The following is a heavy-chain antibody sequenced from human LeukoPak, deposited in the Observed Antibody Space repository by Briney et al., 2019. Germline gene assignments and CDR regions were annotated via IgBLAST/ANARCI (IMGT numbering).Heavy chain of an antibody. V-gene: IGHV1-69*04. Sequence: SVKVSCKASGGTFSSHAISWVRQAPGQGLEWMGRIIPILGIANYAQKFQGRVTITADKSTSTAYMELSSLRSEDTAVYYCARKDIVVVPAAIVYYYYGMDVWGQGTTVTVSS. J-gene: IGHJ6*02. D-gene: IGHD2-2*01. CDR1: GGTFSSHA. CDR2: IIPILGIA. CDR3: ARKDIVVVPAAIVYYYYGMDV.